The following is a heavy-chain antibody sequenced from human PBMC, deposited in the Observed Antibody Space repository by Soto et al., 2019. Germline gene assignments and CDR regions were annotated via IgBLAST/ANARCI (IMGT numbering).Heavy chain of an antibody. J-gene: IGHJ4*02. CDR3: AREQWLRRGGVDY. D-gene: IGHD5-12*01. CDR1: GVTFSSYG. CDR2: IWYDGSNK. V-gene: IGHV3-33*01. Sequence: QVQLVESGGGVVQPGRSLRLSCAASGVTFSSYGMHWVRQAPGKGLEWVAVIWYDGSNKYYADSVKGRFTISRDNSKNTLYLQMNSLRAEDTAVYYCAREQWLRRGGVDYWGQGTLVTVSS.